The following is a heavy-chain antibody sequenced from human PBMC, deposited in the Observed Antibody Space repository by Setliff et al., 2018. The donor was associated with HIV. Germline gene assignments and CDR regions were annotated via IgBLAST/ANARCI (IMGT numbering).Heavy chain of an antibody. Sequence: SETLSLTCTVSGGSISSSSYYWGWIRQPPGKGLEWIGYIYYSGTTYYNPSLKSRVTISVDTSKNQFSLKLSSVTAADSAVYYCARTVRSAYGLDYFDFWGPGTPVTVSS. CDR3: ARTVRSAYGLDYFDF. V-gene: IGHV4-31*03. CDR1: GGSISSSSYY. D-gene: IGHD5-12*01. J-gene: IGHJ4*02. CDR2: IYYSGTT.